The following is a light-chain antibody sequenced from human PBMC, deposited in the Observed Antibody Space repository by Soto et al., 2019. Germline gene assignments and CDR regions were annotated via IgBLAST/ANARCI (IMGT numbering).Light chain of an antibody. J-gene: IGKJ5*01. CDR2: GAS. Sequence: DVQVTQSPSFVSASVGDRVTITCRASQGIGTWLAWYQQKPGAAPNLLISGASNLESGVPARFSGSGLGTQFMFTIVSLQPEDSATYYCQQTNSFPITFGQGTRLEI. CDR3: QQTNSFPIT. CDR1: QGIGTW. V-gene: IGKV1D-12*01.